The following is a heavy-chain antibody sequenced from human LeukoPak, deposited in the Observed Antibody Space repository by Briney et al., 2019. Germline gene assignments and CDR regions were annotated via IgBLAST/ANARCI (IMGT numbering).Heavy chain of an antibody. D-gene: IGHD3-22*01. V-gene: IGHV1-8*02. J-gene: IGHJ4*02. Sequence: GASVKVSCKASGYTFTGYYMHWVRQAPGQGLEWMGWINLNSGNTGYAQKFQGRVTMTRNTSISTAYMELSSLRSEDTAVYYCARGINYYDSSGYTMTRWGQGTLVTVSS. CDR1: GYTFTGYY. CDR2: INLNSGNT. CDR3: ARGINYYDSSGYTMTR.